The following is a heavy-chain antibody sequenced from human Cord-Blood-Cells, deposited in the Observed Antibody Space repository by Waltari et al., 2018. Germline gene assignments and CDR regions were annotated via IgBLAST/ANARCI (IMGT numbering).Heavy chain of an antibody. CDR3: ASPKDCGGDCYSRYFQH. CDR1: AGTFSSYA. Sequence: QVQLVQSGAEVKKPGSSVKVSCKSSAGTFSSYAISWVRQAPGQGLEWMGGIIPILGIANYAQKFQGRVTITADESTSTAYMELSSLRSEDTAVYYCASPKDCGGDCYSRYFQHWGQGTLVTVSS. D-gene: IGHD2-21*02. V-gene: IGHV1-69*04. J-gene: IGHJ1*01. CDR2: IIPILGIA.